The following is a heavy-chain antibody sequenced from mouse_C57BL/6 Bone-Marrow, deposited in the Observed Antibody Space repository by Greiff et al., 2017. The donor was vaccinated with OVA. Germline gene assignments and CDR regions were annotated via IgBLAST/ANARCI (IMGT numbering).Heavy chain of an antibody. CDR1: SYPFIPYF. D-gene: IGHD1-1*01. V-gene: IGHV1-59*01. CDR3: AHYGSRLYLHY. Sequence: SFPFSFPSSSYPFIPYFIPFFHQLPVQFLYFIGLIYPSYIYINYNQQFKGRATLTVDTSSSTAYMHLSSLTSEDSAVYYCAHYGSRLYLHYWGQGTSLTVSS. CDR2: IYPSYIYI. J-gene: IGHJ2*02.